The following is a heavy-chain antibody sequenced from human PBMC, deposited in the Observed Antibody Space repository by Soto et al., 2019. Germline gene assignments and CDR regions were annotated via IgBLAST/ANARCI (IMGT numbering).Heavy chain of an antibody. CDR3: ARCPAARQWLLCDY. J-gene: IGHJ4*02. V-gene: IGHV5-51*01. D-gene: IGHD2-2*01. Sequence: GASLKISCKGSGYTFTTYWIGWVRQMPGKGLEWMGIIYPGDSETRYSPSFQGQVTISADKAINTAYLQWNSLNASDTAIYYCARCPAARQWLLCDYWGQGTLVTVSS. CDR2: IYPGDSET. CDR1: GYTFTTYW.